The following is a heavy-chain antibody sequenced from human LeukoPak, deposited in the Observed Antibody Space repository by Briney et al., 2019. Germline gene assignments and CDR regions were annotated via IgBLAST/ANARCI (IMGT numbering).Heavy chain of an antibody. D-gene: IGHD3-3*01. CDR2: IFYTGRT. V-gene: IGHV4-39*07. J-gene: IGHJ4*02. CDR3: ARSRFLEWLLYFDY. CDR1: GGSISNSPYY. Sequence: SETLSHTCTVSGGSISNSPYYWAWIRQSPGKGLEWIGSIFYTGRTYYNPSLESQVSISVDTSKNHLSLTLTSVTAADTAVYYCARSRFLEWLLYFDYWGQGTLVTVSS.